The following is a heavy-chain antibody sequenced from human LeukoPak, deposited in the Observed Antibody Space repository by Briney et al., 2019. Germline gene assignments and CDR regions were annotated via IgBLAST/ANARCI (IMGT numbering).Heavy chain of an antibody. CDR3: AKQRRIVVVADAFDI. D-gene: IGHD2-21*01. CDR2: ISGSGGST. CDR1: GFTFSSYA. J-gene: IGHJ3*02. V-gene: IGHV3-23*01. Sequence: GGSLRLSCAASGFTFSSYAMSWVRQAPGKGLEWVSAISGSGGSTYYADSVKGRFTISRNNSKNTLYLQMNSLRAEDTAVYYCAKQRRIVVVADAFDIWGQGTMVTVSS.